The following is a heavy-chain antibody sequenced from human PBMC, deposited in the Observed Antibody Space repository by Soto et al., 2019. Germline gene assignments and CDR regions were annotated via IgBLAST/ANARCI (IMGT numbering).Heavy chain of an antibody. CDR2: IYYSGST. J-gene: IGHJ6*02. Sequence: QVQLQESGPGLVKPSQTLSLTCTVSGGSISSGDYYWSWIRQPPGKGLEWIGYIYYSGSTYYNPFLKSRVTISVDSSKNQFSLKLKSVTAAVKAVYYCAREPLRVYGMDVWGQGTTVTVSS. CDR1: GGSISSGDYY. V-gene: IGHV4-30-4*01. CDR3: AREPLRVYGMDV.